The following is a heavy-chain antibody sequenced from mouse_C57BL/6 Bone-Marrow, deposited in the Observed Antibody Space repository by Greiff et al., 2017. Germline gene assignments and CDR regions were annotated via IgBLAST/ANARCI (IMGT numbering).Heavy chain of an antibody. CDR2: IRDKANGYTS. D-gene: IGHD2-2*01. Sequence: EVKLMESGGGLVQPGGSLSLSCAASGFTFTDYYMSWVRQPPGKALEWLGFIRDKANGYTSEYNVSVKGRFTISRDNSQTFLYLQMNALRAEDRATYFCSGECGYDGFAYWGQGTLVTVSA. J-gene: IGHJ3*01. CDR1: GFTFTDYY. V-gene: IGHV7-3*01. CDR3: SGECGYDGFAY.